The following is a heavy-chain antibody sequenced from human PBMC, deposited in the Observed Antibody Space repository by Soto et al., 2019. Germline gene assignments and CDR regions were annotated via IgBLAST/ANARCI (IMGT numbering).Heavy chain of an antibody. V-gene: IGHV4-39*01. CDR2: INFSGST. CDR1: SVSIYSGSFH. Sequence: SETLSLTCTVSSVSIYSGSFHWGWIRQPPGKGLEWIGSINFSGSTYYNPYLKSRVTISVDTSKNQFSLNLRSVTAAETAVYYCARRHAPRYTTDNNHFDFWGQGSLVTVSS. CDR3: ARRHAPRYTTDNNHFDF. D-gene: IGHD2-2*02. J-gene: IGHJ4*02.